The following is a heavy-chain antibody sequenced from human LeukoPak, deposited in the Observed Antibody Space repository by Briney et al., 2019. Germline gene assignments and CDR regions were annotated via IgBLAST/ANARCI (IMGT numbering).Heavy chain of an antibody. V-gene: IGHV4-59*01. D-gene: IGHD5-12*01. CDR1: GGSISSYY. CDR2: IYYSGST. J-gene: IGHJ6*02. Sequence: SETLSLTCTVSGGSISSYYWSWIRQPPGKGLEWIGYIYYSGSTNYNPSLKSRVTISVDTSKNQFSLKLSSVTAADTAVYYCARDSRLCSGYAEYYYGMDVWGQGTTVTVSS. CDR3: ARDSRLCSGYAEYYYGMDV.